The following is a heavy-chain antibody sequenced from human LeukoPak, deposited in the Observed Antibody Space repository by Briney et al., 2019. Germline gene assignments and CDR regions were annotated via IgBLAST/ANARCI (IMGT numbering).Heavy chain of an antibody. D-gene: IGHD3-10*01. CDR1: GYTFTVYY. CDR3: TRDVRPRGGIDS. CDR2: INPNSGGT. Sequence: ASVKVSCKASGYTFTVYYMHWVRQAPAQGLEWMGWINPNSGGTNYAQKFQGRVTMTRDTSISTAYMELSRLRADDTALYYCTRDVRPRGGIDSWGQGTLVTVSS. V-gene: IGHV1-2*02. J-gene: IGHJ4*02.